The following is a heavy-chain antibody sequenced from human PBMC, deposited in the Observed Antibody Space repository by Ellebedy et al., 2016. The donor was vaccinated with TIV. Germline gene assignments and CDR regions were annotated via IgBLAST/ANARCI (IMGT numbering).Heavy chain of an antibody. CDR2: INPNSGGT. D-gene: IGHD2-15*01. J-gene: IGHJ6*02. Sequence: AASVKVSCKASGYTFTGYYMHWVRQAPGQGLEWMGWINPNSGGTNHAQKFQGRVTMTRDTSISTAYMELSRLRSDDTAVYYCARDRGDRINYYGMDVWGQGTTVTVSS. CDR1: GYTFTGYY. V-gene: IGHV1-2*02. CDR3: ARDRGDRINYYGMDV.